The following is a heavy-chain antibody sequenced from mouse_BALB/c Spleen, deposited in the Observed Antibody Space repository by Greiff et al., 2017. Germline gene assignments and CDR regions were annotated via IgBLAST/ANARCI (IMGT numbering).Heavy chain of an antibody. J-gene: IGHJ3*01. CDR3: AKGWITTKWFAY. CDR1: GFTFSDYY. Sequence: EVMLVESGGGLVKPGGSLKLSCAASGFTFSDYYMYWVRQTPEKRLEWVATISDGGSYTYYPDSVKGRFTISRDNAKNNLYLQMSSLKSEDTAMYYCAKGWITTKWFAYWGQGTLVTVSA. V-gene: IGHV5-4*02. CDR2: ISDGGSYT. D-gene: IGHD2-4*01.